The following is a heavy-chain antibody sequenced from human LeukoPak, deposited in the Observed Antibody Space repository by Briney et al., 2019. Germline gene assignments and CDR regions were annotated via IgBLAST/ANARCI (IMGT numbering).Heavy chain of an antibody. V-gene: IGHV4-31*03. J-gene: IGHJ4*02. CDR1: GGSISSGGYY. D-gene: IGHD6-19*01. CDR2: IYYSGST. CDR3: ARDRVWYSSGWYRGLDY. Sequence: KFSETLSLTCTVSGGSISSGGYYWSWIRQHPGKGLEWIGYIYYSGSTYYNPSLKSRVTISVDTSKNQFSLKLSSVTAADTAVYYCARDRVWYSSGWYRGLDYWGQGTLVTVSS.